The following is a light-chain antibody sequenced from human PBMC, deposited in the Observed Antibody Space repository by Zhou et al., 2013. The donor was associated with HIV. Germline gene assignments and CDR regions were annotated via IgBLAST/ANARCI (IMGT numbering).Light chain of an antibody. Sequence: EIVLTQSPGTLSLSPGERATLSCRASQSVTSNYLAWYQQKPAQAPRLLIYGVSNRATGIPDRFSGSGSGTDFTLTVSRLEPEDFGVYYCQQFGTSQWTFGQGTKVEIK. CDR3: QQFGTSQWT. V-gene: IGKV3-20*01. CDR1: QSVTSNY. J-gene: IGKJ1*01. CDR2: GVS.